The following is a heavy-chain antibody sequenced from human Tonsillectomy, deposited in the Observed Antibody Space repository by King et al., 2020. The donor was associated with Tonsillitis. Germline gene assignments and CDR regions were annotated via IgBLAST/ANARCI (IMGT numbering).Heavy chain of an antibody. CDR3: AKDIGSTVTTNAFDI. J-gene: IGHJ3*02. D-gene: IGHD4-17*01. CDR1: GFTFDDYA. Sequence: QLVQSGGGVVQPGRSLRLSCAASGFTFDDYAMHWVRQAPGKGLEWVSGISWNSGSIGYADSVKGRFTISRDNAKNSLYLQMNSLRAEDTALYYCAKDIGSTVTTNAFDIWGQGTMVTVSS. CDR2: ISWNSGSI. V-gene: IGHV3-9*01.